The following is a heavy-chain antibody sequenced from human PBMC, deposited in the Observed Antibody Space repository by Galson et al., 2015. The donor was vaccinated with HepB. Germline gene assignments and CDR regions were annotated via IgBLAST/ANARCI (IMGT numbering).Heavy chain of an antibody. Sequence: SLRLSCAASGFTFSSYAMHWVRQAPGKGLEWVAVISYDGSNKYYADSVKGRFTISRDNSKNTLYLQMNSLRAEDTAVYYCARDGSGYYYLDYWGQGTLVTVSS. D-gene: IGHD3-22*01. V-gene: IGHV3-30*04. CDR2: ISYDGSNK. CDR1: GFTFSSYA. CDR3: ARDGSGYYYLDY. J-gene: IGHJ4*02.